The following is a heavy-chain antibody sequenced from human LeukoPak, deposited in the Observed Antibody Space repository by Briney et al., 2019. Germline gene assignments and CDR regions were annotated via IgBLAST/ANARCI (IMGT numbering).Heavy chain of an antibody. CDR2: ISSSSSSI. Sequence: GGSLRLSCAASEFTFSSYTLNWVRQAPGQGLQWVSSISSSSSSIYYADSVKGRFTISGDNAKNSLYLQMNSLGAGDTAVYYCARGSWNYAFDIWGQGTMVTVSS. CDR3: ARGSWNYAFDI. J-gene: IGHJ3*02. CDR1: EFTFSSYT. V-gene: IGHV3-21*01. D-gene: IGHD1-7*01.